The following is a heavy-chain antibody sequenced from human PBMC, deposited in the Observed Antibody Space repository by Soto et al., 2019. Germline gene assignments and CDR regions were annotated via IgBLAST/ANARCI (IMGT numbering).Heavy chain of an antibody. J-gene: IGHJ6*02. Sequence: SETLSLTCTVSGGSISSGDYYWSWIRQPPGKGLEWIGYIYYSGSTNYNPSLKSRVTISVDTSKNQFSLKLSSVTAADTAVYYCARGYSSSYYYYYGMDVWGQGTTVNVS. CDR2: IYYSGST. CDR1: GGSISSGDYY. D-gene: IGHD6-13*01. CDR3: ARGYSSSYYYYYGMDV. V-gene: IGHV4-61*08.